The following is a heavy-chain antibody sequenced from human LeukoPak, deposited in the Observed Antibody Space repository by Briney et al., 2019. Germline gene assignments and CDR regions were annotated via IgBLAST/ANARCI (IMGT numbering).Heavy chain of an antibody. CDR2: ISSNGGST. D-gene: IGHD3-10*01. Sequence: GGSLRLSCSASGFTFSSYAMHRVRQAPGKGLEYVSAISSNGGSTYYADSVKGRFTISRDNSKNTLYLQMSSLRAEDTAVYCCVKVGVLWFGELSYFDYWGQGTLVTVSS. CDR1: GFTFSSYA. CDR3: VKVGVLWFGELSYFDY. V-gene: IGHV3-64D*06. J-gene: IGHJ4*02.